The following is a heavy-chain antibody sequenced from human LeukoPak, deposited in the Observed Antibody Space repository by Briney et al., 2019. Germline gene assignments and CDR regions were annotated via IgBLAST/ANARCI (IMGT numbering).Heavy chain of an antibody. CDR2: ISYDGSNK. CDR1: GFTFSSYA. CDR3: AKETEPVPAAPWYFDY. V-gene: IGHV3-30*04. D-gene: IGHD2-2*01. J-gene: IGHJ4*02. Sequence: AGGSLRLSCAASGFTFSSYAMHWVRQAPGKGLEWVAVISYDGSNKYYADSVKGRFTISRDNSKNTLYLQMNSLRAEDTAVYYCAKETEPVPAAPWYFDYWGQGTLVTASS.